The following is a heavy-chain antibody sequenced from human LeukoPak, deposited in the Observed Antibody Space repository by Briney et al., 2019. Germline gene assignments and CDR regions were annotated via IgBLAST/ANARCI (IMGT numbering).Heavy chain of an antibody. CDR3: ARTDYYDSSGYPGAFDI. J-gene: IGHJ3*02. CDR2: IYHSGST. CDR1: GGSISSYS. Sequence: SETLSLTCTVSGGSISSYSWSWIRQPPGKGLEWIGYIYHSGSTYYNPSLKSRVTISVDRSKNQFSLKLSSVTAADTAVYYCARTDYYDSSGYPGAFDIWGQGTMVTVSS. V-gene: IGHV4-30-2*01. D-gene: IGHD3-22*01.